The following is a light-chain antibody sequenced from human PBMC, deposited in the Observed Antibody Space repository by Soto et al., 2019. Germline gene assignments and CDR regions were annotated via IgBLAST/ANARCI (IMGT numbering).Light chain of an antibody. V-gene: IGKV1-5*03. CDR1: QSISSW. Sequence: DIQMTQSPSTLSASVGDRVTITCRASQSISSWLAWYQQKPGKAPKLLIYKASSLESGVPSRFSGSGSGTEFPLTISSLQPDDFATYYCQQYNSYSTFGQGNKV. CDR3: QQYNSYST. J-gene: IGKJ1*01. CDR2: KAS.